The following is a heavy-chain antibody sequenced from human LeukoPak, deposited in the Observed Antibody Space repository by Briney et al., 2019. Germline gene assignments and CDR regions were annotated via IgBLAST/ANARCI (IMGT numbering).Heavy chain of an antibody. V-gene: IGHV3-23*01. CDR2: ISGSGGST. D-gene: IGHD3-10*01. J-gene: IGHJ4*02. CDR3: AKASMVRGVIDMIFDY. CDR1: GFTFSSYA. Sequence: GGSLRLSCAASGFTFSSYAMSWVRQAPGKGLEWFSAISGSGGSTYYADSVKGRFTISRDNSRNTLYLQMNSLRAEDTAVYYCAKASMVRGVIDMIFDYWGQGTLVTVSS.